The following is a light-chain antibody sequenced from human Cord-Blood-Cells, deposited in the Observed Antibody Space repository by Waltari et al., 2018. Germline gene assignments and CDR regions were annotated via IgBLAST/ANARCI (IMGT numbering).Light chain of an antibody. CDR3: SSYAGSNNLGV. Sequence: QSALTQPPSASGSPGQSVTISCTGTSSDVGGYNYVSWYQQHPGQAPKLMIYEVSKRPSGSPDRFSGSKSGNTASLTVSVLQAEDEADYYCSSYAGSNNLGVFGTGTKVTVL. J-gene: IGLJ1*01. V-gene: IGLV2-8*01. CDR2: EVS. CDR1: SSDVGGYNY.